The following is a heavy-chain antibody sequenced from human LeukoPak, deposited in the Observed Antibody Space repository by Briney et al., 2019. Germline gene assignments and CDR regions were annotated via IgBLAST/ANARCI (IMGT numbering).Heavy chain of an antibody. D-gene: IGHD6-25*01. CDR2: IYTNGNT. J-gene: IGHJ4*02. V-gene: IGHV4-4*07. CDR3: AREGYGYSSGWYYDY. CDR1: GGSVSSYY. Sequence: KPSETLSLTCTVSGGSVSSYYWSWIRQPAGKGLEWIGRIYTNGNTNYNPSLKSRVTMSVDTSKNQFYLKLSSVTAADTAVYYCAREGYGYSSGWYYDYWGQGTLVTVSS.